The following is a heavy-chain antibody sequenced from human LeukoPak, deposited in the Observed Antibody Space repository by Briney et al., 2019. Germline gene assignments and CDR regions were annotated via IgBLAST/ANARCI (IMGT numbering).Heavy chain of an antibody. CDR3: ARRGYCSSTSCYNEDY. V-gene: IGHV3-7*03. Sequence: GGSLRLSCAASGFTFSSYWMSWVRQAPGKGLEWVANIKQDGSEKYYVDSVKGRFTISRDNSKNTLYLQMNSLRAEDTAVYYCARRGYCSSTSCYNEDYWGQGTLVTVSS. CDR2: IKQDGSEK. J-gene: IGHJ4*02. CDR1: GFTFSSYW. D-gene: IGHD2-2*03.